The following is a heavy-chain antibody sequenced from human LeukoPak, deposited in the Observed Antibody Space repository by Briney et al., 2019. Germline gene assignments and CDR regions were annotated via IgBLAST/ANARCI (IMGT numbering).Heavy chain of an antibody. CDR2: IIPIFGTA. Sequence: GASVKVSCKASGGTFSSYAISWVRQAPGQGLEWMGGIIPIFGTANYAQKFQGRVTITADESTSTAYMELSSLRSEDTAVYYCARADPYYYGSSGYYYFDYWGQGTLVTVSS. CDR1: GGTFSSYA. J-gene: IGHJ4*02. V-gene: IGHV1-69*13. CDR3: ARADPYYYGSSGYYYFDY. D-gene: IGHD3-22*01.